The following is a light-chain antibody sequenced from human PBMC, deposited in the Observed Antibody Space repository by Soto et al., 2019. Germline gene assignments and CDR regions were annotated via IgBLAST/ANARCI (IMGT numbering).Light chain of an antibody. J-gene: IGKJ1*01. CDR3: LQDYSYPWT. CDR2: AAS. CDR1: QGIRDD. V-gene: IGKV1-6*01. Sequence: AIQMTQSPSSLSASVGDRVTITCRASQGIRDDLGWYQQKPGKAPELLIFAASNLQGEVPSRFSGSGSGTDFTLTISSLQPEDFATYDCLQDYSYPWTFGQGTKVEIE.